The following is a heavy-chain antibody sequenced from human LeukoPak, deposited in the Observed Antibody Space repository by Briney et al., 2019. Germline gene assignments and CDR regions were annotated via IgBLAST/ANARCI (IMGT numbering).Heavy chain of an antibody. D-gene: IGHD1-7*01. CDR3: ARLYGNYQNYFDY. CDR2: MYYRGNT. V-gene: IGHV4-39*07. Sequence: SETLSLTCTVSGGSISSITYYWGWIRQPPGKGLEWVGHMYYRGNTFYSPSLKSRVTISVDTSKNQFSLKLRSVTAADTAVYYCARLYGNYQNYFDYWGQGTLVTVSS. CDR1: GGSISSITYY. J-gene: IGHJ4*02.